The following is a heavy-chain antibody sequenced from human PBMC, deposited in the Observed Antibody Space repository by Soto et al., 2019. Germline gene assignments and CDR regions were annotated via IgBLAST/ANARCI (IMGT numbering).Heavy chain of an antibody. D-gene: IGHD6-13*01. CDR1: SGSITSSNW. CDR2: IYHGGST. V-gene: IGHV4-4*02. CDR3: ASHLIMPGTRGFDY. Sequence: QVQLQESGPGLVKPSGTLSLTCAISSGSITSSNWWSWVRQPPGKGREWIGEIYHGGSTNYNPSLKSRLTISVDKSQNQFSLRLNSVTAADTAVYFCASHLIMPGTRGFDYWGQGSLVTVSS. J-gene: IGHJ4*02.